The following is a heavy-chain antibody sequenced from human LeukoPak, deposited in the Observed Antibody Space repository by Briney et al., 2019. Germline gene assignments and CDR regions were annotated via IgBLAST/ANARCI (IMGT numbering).Heavy chain of an antibody. CDR1: GFTFSSYE. V-gene: IGHV3-48*03. CDR3: ARGGYSGYDKNFDY. Sequence: VGSLRLSCAASGFTFSSYEMNWVRQAPGKGLEWVSYISSSGSTIYYADSVKGRFTISRDNAKNSLYLQMNSLRAEDTAVYYCARGGYSGYDKNFDYWGQGTLVTVSS. D-gene: IGHD5-12*01. J-gene: IGHJ4*02. CDR2: ISSSGSTI.